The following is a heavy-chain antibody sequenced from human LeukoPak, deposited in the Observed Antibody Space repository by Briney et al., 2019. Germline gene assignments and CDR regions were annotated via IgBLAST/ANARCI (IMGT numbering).Heavy chain of an antibody. CDR2: INHSGST. Sequence: SETLSLTYAVYGESFSGYYWSWIRQPPGKGLEWIGEINHSGSTNYNPSLKSRVTISVDTSKNQFSLKLSSVTAADTAVYYCARGGGRYCSSASCHLDYWGQGTLVTVSS. D-gene: IGHD2-2*01. CDR1: GESFSGYY. J-gene: IGHJ4*02. CDR3: ARGGGRYCSSASCHLDY. V-gene: IGHV4-34*01.